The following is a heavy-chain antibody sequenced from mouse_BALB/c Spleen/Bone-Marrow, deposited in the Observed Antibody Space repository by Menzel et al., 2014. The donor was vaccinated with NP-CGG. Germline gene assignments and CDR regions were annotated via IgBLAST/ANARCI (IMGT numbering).Heavy chain of an antibody. CDR2: IDPANGNT. D-gene: IGHD2-14*01. CDR1: GFNIKDTY. CDR3: ASYRYAWYFDV. J-gene: IGHJ1*01. Sequence: VQLQQPGAELVKPGASVKLSCTASGFNIKDTYTHWVKQRPEQGLEWIGRIDPANGNTKYDPKFQGKATITADTSSNTAYLQLSSLTSEDTAVYYCASYRYAWYFDVWGAGTTVTVSS. V-gene: IGHV14-3*02.